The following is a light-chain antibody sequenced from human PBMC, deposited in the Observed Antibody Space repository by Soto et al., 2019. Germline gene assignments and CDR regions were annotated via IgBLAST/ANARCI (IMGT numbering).Light chain of an antibody. CDR1: SSDVGAYNY. Sequence: QSALTQPASVSGSPGQSITISCTGTSSDVGAYNYVSWFQQHPGKAPKLMIFGVSNRPSGVSNRFSGSKSGNTASLTISGLQAEDEADYYCTSFTSSNTWVFGGGTKLTVL. V-gene: IGLV2-14*01. CDR2: GVS. CDR3: TSFTSSNTWV. J-gene: IGLJ3*02.